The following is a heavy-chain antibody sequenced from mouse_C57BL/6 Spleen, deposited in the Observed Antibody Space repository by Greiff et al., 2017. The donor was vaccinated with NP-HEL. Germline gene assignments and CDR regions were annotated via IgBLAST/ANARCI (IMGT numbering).Heavy chain of an antibody. Sequence: EVQGVESGGGLVKPGGSLKLSCAASGFTFSDYGMHWVRQAPEKGLEWVAYISSGSSTIYYADTVKGRFTISRDNAKNTLFLQMTSLRSEDTAMYYCASPTVVAPYYYAMDYWGQGTSVTVSS. V-gene: IGHV5-17*01. D-gene: IGHD1-1*01. CDR2: ISSGSSTI. CDR3: ASPTVVAPYYYAMDY. J-gene: IGHJ4*01. CDR1: GFTFSDYG.